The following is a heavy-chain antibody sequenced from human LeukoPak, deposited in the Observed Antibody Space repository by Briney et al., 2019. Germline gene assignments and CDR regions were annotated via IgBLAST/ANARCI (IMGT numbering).Heavy chain of an antibody. V-gene: IGHV3-33*01. Sequence: PGGSLRLSCAASGFIFSSYGMHWVRQAPGKGLEWVAVIWYDGSNKYYADSVKGRFSISRDNSKNTLYLQMNSLRAEDTAVYYCARWVGAAGFDYWGQGTLVTVS. CDR1: GFIFSSYG. D-gene: IGHD2-15*01. J-gene: IGHJ4*02. CDR3: ARWVGAAGFDY. CDR2: IWYDGSNK.